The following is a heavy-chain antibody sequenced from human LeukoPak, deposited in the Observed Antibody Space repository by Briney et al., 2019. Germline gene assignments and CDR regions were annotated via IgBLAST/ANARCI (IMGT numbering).Heavy chain of an antibody. CDR1: GFTFSSYG. CDR2: IWYDGSNK. CDR3: AKDRGYYGSGTHFDY. D-gene: IGHD3-10*01. Sequence: GGSLRLSCAASGFTFSSYGMHWVRQAPGKGLEWVAVIWYDGSNKYYADSVKSRFTISRDNSKNTLYLQMNSLRAEDTAVYYCAKDRGYYGSGTHFDYWGQGTLVTVSS. V-gene: IGHV3-33*06. J-gene: IGHJ4*02.